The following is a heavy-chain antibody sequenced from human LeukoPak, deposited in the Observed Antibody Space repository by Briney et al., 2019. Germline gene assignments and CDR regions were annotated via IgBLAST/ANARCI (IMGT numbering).Heavy chain of an antibody. CDR2: IYYSGST. Sequence: SSETLSLTCTVSGGSISSYYWSWIRQPPGKGLEWIGYIYYSGSTNYNPSLKSRVTISVDTSKNQFSLKLSSVTAADTAVYYCARGHYDFWSGYPRDYFDYWGQGTLVTVSS. CDR3: ARGHYDFWSGYPRDYFDY. D-gene: IGHD3-3*01. J-gene: IGHJ4*02. CDR1: GGSISSYY. V-gene: IGHV4-59*01.